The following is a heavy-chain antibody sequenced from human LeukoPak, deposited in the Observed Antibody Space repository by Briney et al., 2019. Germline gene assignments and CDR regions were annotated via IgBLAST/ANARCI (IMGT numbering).Heavy chain of an antibody. V-gene: IGHV4-34*01. D-gene: IGHD3-10*01. CDR1: GGSFSGYY. CDR3: ARSTMVSYYFDY. J-gene: IGHJ4*02. Sequence: SETLSLTRAVYGGSFSGYYWSWIRQPPGKGLEWIGEINHSGSTNYNPSLKSRVTISVDTSKNQFSLKLSSVTAADTAVYYCARSTMVSYYFDYWGQGTLVTVSS. CDR2: INHSGST.